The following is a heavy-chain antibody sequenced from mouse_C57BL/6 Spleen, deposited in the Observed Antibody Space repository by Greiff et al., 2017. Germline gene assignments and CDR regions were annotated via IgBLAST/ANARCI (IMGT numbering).Heavy chain of an antibody. J-gene: IGHJ4*01. CDR2: IYPRCGNT. V-gene: IGHV1-81*01. D-gene: IGHD2-5*01. CDR3: ARTPLSNYGDAMDY. Sequence: VQLQQSGAELARPGASVKLSCKASGYTFTSYGISWVKQRTGQGLEWIGEIYPRCGNTYYNEKFKGKATLTADKSSSTAYMELRSLTSEDSAVDFCARTPLSNYGDAMDYWGQGTSVTVSS. CDR1: GYTFTSYG.